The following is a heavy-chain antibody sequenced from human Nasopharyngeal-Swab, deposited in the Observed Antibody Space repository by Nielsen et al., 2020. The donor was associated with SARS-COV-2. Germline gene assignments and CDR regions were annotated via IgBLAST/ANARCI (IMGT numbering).Heavy chain of an antibody. Sequence: GESLKISCAASGFTFENYAMAWVRQAPGKGLEWVAFIRSKAYGGTTEYAASVKGRFTISRDDSKTIAYLQMNSLKTEDTAVYYCTRDPDYGDNEVLFDYWGQGTLVTVSS. CDR1: GFTFENYA. CDR3: TRDPDYGDNEVLFDY. CDR2: IRSKAYGGTT. V-gene: IGHV3-49*04. D-gene: IGHD4-17*01. J-gene: IGHJ4*02.